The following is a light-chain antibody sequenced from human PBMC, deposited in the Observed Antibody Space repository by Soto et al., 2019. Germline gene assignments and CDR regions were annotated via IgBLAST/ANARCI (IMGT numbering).Light chain of an antibody. CDR1: SGDVGTYNL. CDR2: EVT. Sequence: QSALTQPASVSGSPGQSIHISCTGTSGDVGTYNLVSWYQHRPGKAPQLMIFEVTKRPSGVSVRFTGSKSGNTASLTISGLQAEDEGDYFCCSYAGRSTWVLGGGIKLTVL. V-gene: IGLV2-23*02. J-gene: IGLJ3*02. CDR3: CSYAGRSTWV.